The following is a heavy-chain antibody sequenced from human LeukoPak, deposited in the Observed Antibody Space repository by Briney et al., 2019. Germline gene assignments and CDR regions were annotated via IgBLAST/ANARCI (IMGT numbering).Heavy chain of an antibody. Sequence: SETLSLTCTVSGYSISSGYYWGWIRRPPGKGLEWIGNIYHNGSTDYNPSLKSRVTISVDTSKNQFSLKLSSVTAADTAVYYCARGRRVWWLPSPQFDYWGQGTLVTVSS. J-gene: IGHJ4*02. CDR2: IYHNGST. CDR3: ARGRRVWWLPSPQFDY. V-gene: IGHV4-38-2*02. D-gene: IGHD5-12*01. CDR1: GYSISSGYY.